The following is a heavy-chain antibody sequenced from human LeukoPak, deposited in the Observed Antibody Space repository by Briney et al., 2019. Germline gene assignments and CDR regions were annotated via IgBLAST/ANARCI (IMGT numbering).Heavy chain of an antibody. CDR1: GFTVSGNY. D-gene: IGHD1-1*01. CDR2: IYSGGST. V-gene: IGHV3-66*01. Sequence: GGSLRLSCAASGFTVSGNYMSWVRQAPGKGLEWVSVIYSGGSTYYADSVKGRFTISRDNSKNTLYLQMNSLRAEDTAVYYCASYRYNWNDRSDYYFDYWGQGTLVTVSS. J-gene: IGHJ4*02. CDR3: ASYRYNWNDRSDYYFDY.